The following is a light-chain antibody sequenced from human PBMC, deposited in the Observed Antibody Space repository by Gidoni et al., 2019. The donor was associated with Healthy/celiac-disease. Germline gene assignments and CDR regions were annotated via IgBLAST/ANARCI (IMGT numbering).Light chain of an antibody. J-gene: IGLJ2*01. CDR2: GNS. CDR3: QSYDSSLSGSV. CDR1: SSNIGAGYD. V-gene: IGLV1-40*01. Sequence: QSVLTQPPSVSGAPGQRVTISCTGSSSNIGAGYDVHWYQQLPGTAPKLLIYGNSNRPSGFPDRFSGSKSDTSASLAITGLQAEDEADYYCQSYDSSLSGSVFGGGTKLNVL.